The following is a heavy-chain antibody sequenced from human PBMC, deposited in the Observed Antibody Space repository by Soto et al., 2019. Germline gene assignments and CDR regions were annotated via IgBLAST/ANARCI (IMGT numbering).Heavy chain of an antibody. CDR2: IKQDGSEE. Sequence: EVQLVESGGGLVQPGGSLRLSCVVSGFTFSSYWMSWVRQAPVKGLEWVGNIKQDGSEENYVDSVKGRFTISRDNAKNSMDLQMNSLRVEDTAVYYCARIAASGRGWDVWGQGTTVVVSS. CDR1: GFTFSSYW. V-gene: IGHV3-7*01. D-gene: IGHD6-13*01. J-gene: IGHJ6*02. CDR3: ARIAASGRGWDV.